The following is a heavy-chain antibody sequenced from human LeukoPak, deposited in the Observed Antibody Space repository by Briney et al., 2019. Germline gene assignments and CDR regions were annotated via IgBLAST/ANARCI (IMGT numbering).Heavy chain of an antibody. CDR3: ARDGFYSSGWSDAFDI. CDR1: SGSISSGSYE. D-gene: IGHD6-19*01. Sequence: SETLSLTCTASSGSISSGSYEWSWPRQPAGKGLEWIGRSYSSGNTNYNPSLKSRVIISVDTSKNQFSLKLSSVTAADTAVYDCARDGFYSSGWSDAFDIWGQGTMVTVSS. V-gene: IGHV4-61*02. J-gene: IGHJ3*02. CDR2: SYSSGNT.